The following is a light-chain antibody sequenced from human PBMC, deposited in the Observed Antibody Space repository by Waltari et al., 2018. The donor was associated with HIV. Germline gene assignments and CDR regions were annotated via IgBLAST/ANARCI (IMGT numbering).Light chain of an antibody. CDR1: SSHIGSNA. Sequence: QSVLTQPPSTSGTPGQRVTISCSGSSSHIGSNAVDWYQQLPGTAPRLLIYSNYQRPSGVPDRFSGSKSGTSASLAISGLQSEDEADYYCAAWDDSLNGMVFGGGAKLTVL. CDR2: SNY. V-gene: IGLV1-44*01. CDR3: AAWDDSLNGMV. J-gene: IGLJ2*01.